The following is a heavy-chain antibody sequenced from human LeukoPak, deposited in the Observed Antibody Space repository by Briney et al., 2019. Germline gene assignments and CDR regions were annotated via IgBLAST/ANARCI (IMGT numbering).Heavy chain of an antibody. CDR2: IKQDGSEK. CDR1: GFIFSSYG. J-gene: IGHJ4*02. Sequence: GGSLRLSCAASGFIFSSYGMHWVRQAPGKGLEWVANIKQDGSEKYYVDSVKGRFTISRDNAKNSLYLQMNSLRAEDTAVYYCARVPKSSSWYFDYWGQGTLVTVSS. D-gene: IGHD6-13*01. V-gene: IGHV3-7*01. CDR3: ARVPKSSSWYFDY.